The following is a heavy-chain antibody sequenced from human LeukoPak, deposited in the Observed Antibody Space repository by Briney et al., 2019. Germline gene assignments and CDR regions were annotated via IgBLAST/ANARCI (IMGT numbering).Heavy chain of an antibody. CDR1: GGSISSSSYY. V-gene: IGHV4-39*07. Sequence: SETLSLTCTVSGGSISSSSYYWGWIRQPPGKGLEWIGEINHSGSTNYNPSLKSRVTISVDTSKNQFSLKVSSVTAADTAVYYCARGRPYSGPNAFDIWGQGTMVTVSS. J-gene: IGHJ3*02. D-gene: IGHD1-26*01. CDR2: INHSGST. CDR3: ARGRPYSGPNAFDI.